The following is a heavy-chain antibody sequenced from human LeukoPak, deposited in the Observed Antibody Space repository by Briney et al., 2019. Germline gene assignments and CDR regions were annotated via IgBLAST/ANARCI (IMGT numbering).Heavy chain of an antibody. D-gene: IGHD3-10*01. CDR3: AREGRGVIGGTIDY. V-gene: IGHV4-39*07. J-gene: IGHJ4*02. CDR1: GGSISSSSYY. Sequence: PSETLSLTCTVSGGSISSSSYYWGWIRQPPGKGLEWIGSIYYSGSTYYNPSLKSRVTISVDTSKNQFSLKLSSVTAADTAVYYCAREGRGVIGGTIDYWGQGTLVTVSS. CDR2: IYYSGST.